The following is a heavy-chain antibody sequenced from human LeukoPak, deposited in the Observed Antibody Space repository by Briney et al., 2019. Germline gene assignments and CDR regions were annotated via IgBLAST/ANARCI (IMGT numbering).Heavy chain of an antibody. Sequence: GGSLRLSCAASGFTFSSYGMHWVRQAPGKGLEWVAVISYDGSDKYYADSVKGRFTISRDNSKNTLYLQMNSLRAEDTAVYFCAKDDYYDSSGDPNWFDPWGQGPLVTVSS. CDR3: AKDDYYDSSGDPNWFDP. J-gene: IGHJ5*02. CDR2: ISYDGSDK. CDR1: GFTFSSYG. V-gene: IGHV3-30*18. D-gene: IGHD3-22*01.